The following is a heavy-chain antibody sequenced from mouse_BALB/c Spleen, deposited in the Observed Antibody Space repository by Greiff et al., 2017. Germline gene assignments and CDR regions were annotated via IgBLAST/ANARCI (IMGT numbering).Heavy chain of an antibody. Sequence: EVKLMESGGGLVQPGGSRKLSCAASGFTFSSFGMHWVRQAPEKGLEWVAYISSGSSTIYYADTVKGRFTISRDNPKNTLFLQMTSLRSEDTAMYYCARYGNLPMDYWGQGTSVTVSS. CDR3: ARYGNLPMDY. CDR1: GFTFSSFG. D-gene: IGHD2-1*01. J-gene: IGHJ4*01. CDR2: ISSGSSTI. V-gene: IGHV5-17*02.